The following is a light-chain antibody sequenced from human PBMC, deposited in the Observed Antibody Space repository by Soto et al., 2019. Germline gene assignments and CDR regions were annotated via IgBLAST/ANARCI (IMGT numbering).Light chain of an antibody. Sequence: QSVLTQPASVSGSPGRSITISCTGTTSDVGGYNYVSWYQQHPGKVPKLLIHEVSNRPSGVSNRFSGSKSGNTASLTISGLQAEDEADYYCLSKTSSISYVFGTGTKV. J-gene: IGLJ1*01. V-gene: IGLV2-14*01. CDR3: LSKTSSISYV. CDR1: TSDVGGYNY. CDR2: EVS.